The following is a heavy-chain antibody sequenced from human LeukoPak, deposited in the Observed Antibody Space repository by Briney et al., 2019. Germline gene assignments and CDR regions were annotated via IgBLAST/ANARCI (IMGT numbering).Heavy chain of an antibody. CDR2: ISSSSSYI. D-gene: IGHD3-16*01. CDR3: ARAKGIRIMITFGGVRPYYFDY. V-gene: IGHV3-21*01. J-gene: IGHJ4*02. CDR1: GFTFSSYA. Sequence: PGGSLRLSCAASGFTFSSYAMSWVRQAPGKGLEWVSSISSSSSYIYYADSVKGRFTISRDNAKNSLYLQMNSLRAEDTAVYYCARAKGIRIMITFGGVRPYYFDYWGQGTLVTVSS.